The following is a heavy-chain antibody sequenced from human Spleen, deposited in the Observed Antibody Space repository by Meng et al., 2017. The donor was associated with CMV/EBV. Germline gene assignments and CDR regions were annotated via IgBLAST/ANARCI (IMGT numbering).Heavy chain of an antibody. Sequence: VSCRASGYPFTSHGITWVRQAPGQGLEWMGWISPSIGSTNYAQKLEGRVTMTTDRSTTTAYLELRSLRYDDTAVYFCARGTGIFGYWGQGTLVTVSS. V-gene: IGHV1-18*04. CDR1: GYPFTSHG. J-gene: IGHJ4*02. CDR3: ARGTGIFGY. D-gene: IGHD7-27*01. CDR2: ISPSIGST.